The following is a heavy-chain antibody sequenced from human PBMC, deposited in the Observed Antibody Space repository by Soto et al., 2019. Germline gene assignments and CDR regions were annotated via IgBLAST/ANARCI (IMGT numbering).Heavy chain of an antibody. CDR1: GGSISSSSYY. CDR2: IYYSGST. V-gene: IGHV4-39*01. Sequence: SETLSLTCTVSGGSISSSSYYWGWIRQPPGKGLEWIGTIYYSGSTYYNPSLKSRVTISVDTSKNQFSLKLSSVTAADTAVYYCARHSVYQLVNSYYYYYYMDVWGKGTTVTVSS. J-gene: IGHJ6*03. D-gene: IGHD2-2*01. CDR3: ARHSVYQLVNSYYYYYYMDV.